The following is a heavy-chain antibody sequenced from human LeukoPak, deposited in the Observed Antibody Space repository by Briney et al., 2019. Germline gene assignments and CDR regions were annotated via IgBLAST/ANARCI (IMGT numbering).Heavy chain of an antibody. Sequence: GASVKVSCKASGYTFTSYGISWVRQAPGQGLEWMGWISAYNGNTNYAQKLQGRVTMTTDTSTSTAYMELRSLRSEDTAVYYCARNGDFDWLSHFDYWGQGTLVTVSS. D-gene: IGHD3-9*01. J-gene: IGHJ4*02. CDR1: GYTFTSYG. CDR2: ISAYNGNT. CDR3: ARNGDFDWLSHFDY. V-gene: IGHV1-18*01.